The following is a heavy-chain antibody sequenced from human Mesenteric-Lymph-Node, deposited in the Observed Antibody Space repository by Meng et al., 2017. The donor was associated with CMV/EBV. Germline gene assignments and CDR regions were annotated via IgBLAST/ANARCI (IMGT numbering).Heavy chain of an antibody. Sequence: SETLSLTCTVSGGSISSYYWSWIRQPPGKGLEWIGYIYYSGSTNYNPSLKSRVTISVDTSKNQFSLKLSSVTAADTAVYYCGRWGHGMDVWGQGTTVTVSS. V-gene: IGHV4-59*01. CDR2: IYYSGST. J-gene: IGHJ6*02. CDR3: GRWGHGMDV. D-gene: IGHD3-16*01. CDR1: GGSISSYY.